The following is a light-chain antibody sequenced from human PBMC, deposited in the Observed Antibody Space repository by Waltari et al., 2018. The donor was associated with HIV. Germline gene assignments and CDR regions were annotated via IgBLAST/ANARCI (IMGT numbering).Light chain of an antibody. CDR1: NLGETF. CDR3: QAWGTSPAV. Sequence: SYELTQPPSLSVSPGQTCRVPCSGDNLGETFVCWYQQKPGKSPVLIIYEDTKRPSGIPARFSASTSGDTATLTISGTQSVDEADYYCQAWGTSPAVFGTGTRVTVL. CDR2: EDT. V-gene: IGLV3-1*01. J-gene: IGLJ1*01.